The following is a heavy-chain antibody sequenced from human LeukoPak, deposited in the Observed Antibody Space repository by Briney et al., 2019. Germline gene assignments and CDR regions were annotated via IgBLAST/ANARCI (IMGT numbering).Heavy chain of an antibody. J-gene: IGHJ4*02. CDR2: ISWNSGSI. CDR3: AKDIAAAGKQGFDY. V-gene: IGHV3-9*01. CDR1: GFTFDDYA. Sequence: GGSLSLSCAASGFTFDDYAMHWVRQAPGKGLEWVSGISWNSGSIGYADSVKGRFTISRDNAKNSLYLQMNSLRAEDTALYYCAKDIAAAGKQGFDYWGQGTLVTVSS. D-gene: IGHD6-13*01.